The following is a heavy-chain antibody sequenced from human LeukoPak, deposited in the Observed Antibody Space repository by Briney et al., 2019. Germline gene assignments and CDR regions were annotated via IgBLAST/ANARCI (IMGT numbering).Heavy chain of an antibody. Sequence: SQTLSLTCTVSGGSISNINYSWSWLRRPPGKGLEWFGYIYYSGSTYYNPALRSRVTISVDRSENHFSLELNSVTAADTAVYYCARVMYGEGVRFDPWGQGTLVTVSS. CDR1: GGSISNINYS. J-gene: IGHJ5*02. V-gene: IGHV4-30-2*01. D-gene: IGHD2-8*01. CDR3: ARVMYGEGVRFDP. CDR2: IYYSGST.